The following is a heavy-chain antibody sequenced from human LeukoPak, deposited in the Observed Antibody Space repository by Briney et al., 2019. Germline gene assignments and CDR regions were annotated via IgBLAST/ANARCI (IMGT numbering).Heavy chain of an antibody. J-gene: IGHJ4*02. CDR1: GYTLIAYY. CDR3: ARANANYLFDY. V-gene: IGHV1-2*02. Sequence: GASVKVSCKASGYTLIAYYIYWVRQAPGQGLEWMGWINPNSGDTNYALKFQGRVTMTRDTSISTAYMELSRLSSDDTAVYYCARANANYLFDYWGKGTLVTVSS. D-gene: IGHD4/OR15-4a*01. CDR2: INPNSGDT.